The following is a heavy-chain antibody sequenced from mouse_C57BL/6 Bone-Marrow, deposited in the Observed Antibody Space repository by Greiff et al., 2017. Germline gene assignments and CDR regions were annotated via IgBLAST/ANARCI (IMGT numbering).Heavy chain of an antibody. CDR3: ARGTPYYGSSDWYFDV. D-gene: IGHD1-1*01. CDR2: IDPSDSYT. V-gene: IGHV1-59*01. J-gene: IGHJ1*03. CDR1: GYTFTSYW. Sequence: QVQLQQPGAELVRPGTSVKLSCKASGYTFTSYWMHWVKQRPGQGLEWIGVIDPSDSYTNYNQKFKGKATLTVDTSSSTAYMQLSSLTSEDSAVYYWARGTPYYGSSDWYFDVWGTGTTVTVSS.